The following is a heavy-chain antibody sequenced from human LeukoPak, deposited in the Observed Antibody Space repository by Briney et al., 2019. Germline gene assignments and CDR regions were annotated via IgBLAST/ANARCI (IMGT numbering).Heavy chain of an antibody. V-gene: IGHV3-15*01. CDR1: GFTFSNAW. J-gene: IGHJ4*02. CDR2: IKSKTDGGTT. CDR3: TTVQRGYSYGFPGY. Sequence: GGSLRLSCAASGFTFSNAWMSWVRQAPGKGLEWVGRIKSKTDGGTTDYAAPVKGRFTISRDDSRNTLYLQMNSLKTEDTAVYYCTTVQRGYSYGFPGYWGQGTLVTVSS. D-gene: IGHD5-18*01.